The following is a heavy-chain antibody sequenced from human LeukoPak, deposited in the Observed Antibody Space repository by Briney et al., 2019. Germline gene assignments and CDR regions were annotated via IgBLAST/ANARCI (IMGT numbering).Heavy chain of an antibody. D-gene: IGHD2-15*01. V-gene: IGHV3-66*02. CDR2: IYSGGST. Sequence: GGSLRLSCAAPGFTVSSNYMSWVRQAPGKGLEWVSVIYSGGSTYYADSVKGRFTISRDNSKNTLYLQMNSLRAEDTAVYYCAREGGSCYFDYWGQGTLVTVSS. J-gene: IGHJ4*02. CDR1: GFTVSSNY. CDR3: AREGGSCYFDY.